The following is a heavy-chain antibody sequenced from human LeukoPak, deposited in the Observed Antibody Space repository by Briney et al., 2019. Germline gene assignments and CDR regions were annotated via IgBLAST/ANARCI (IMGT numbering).Heavy chain of an antibody. J-gene: IGHJ4*02. Sequence: ASVKVSCKASGGTFSSYAISWVRQAPGKGLEWVSAISSSSSYIYYADSVKGRFTISRDNARNSLYLQMNSLRAEDTAMYYCAREGAAAAPYWGQGTLVTVSS. V-gene: IGHV3-21*01. D-gene: IGHD6-13*01. CDR3: AREGAAAAPY. CDR1: GGTFSSYA. CDR2: ISSSSSYI.